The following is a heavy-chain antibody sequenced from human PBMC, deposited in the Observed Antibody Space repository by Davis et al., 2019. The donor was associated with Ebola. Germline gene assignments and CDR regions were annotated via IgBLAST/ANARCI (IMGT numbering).Heavy chain of an antibody. V-gene: IGHV3-23*01. D-gene: IGHD2-15*01. CDR1: GFTFRTYA. CDR2: ISDSGGST. Sequence: GGSLRLSCAASGFTFRTYAMSWVRQAPGKGLEWVSTISDSGGSTYYADSVKGRFTISRDNAKNSLYLQMNSLRAEDTAVYYCAREVGVAASYFDYWGQGTLVTVSS. J-gene: IGHJ4*02. CDR3: AREVGVAASYFDY.